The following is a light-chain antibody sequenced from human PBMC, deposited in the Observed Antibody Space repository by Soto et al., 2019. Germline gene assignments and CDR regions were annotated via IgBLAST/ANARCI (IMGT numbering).Light chain of an antibody. CDR3: QQLNTYFYT. CDR1: QGISTY. CDR2: AAS. V-gene: IGKV1-9*01. J-gene: IGKJ2*01. Sequence: DIQLTQSPSLLSASIGDRVTITCRASQGISTYLAWYQQRPGKAPKLLIYAASTLQSGVPSRFSGSGSGTEFTLTISSLQPEDFATYYCQQLNTYFYTFGQGTKLEIK.